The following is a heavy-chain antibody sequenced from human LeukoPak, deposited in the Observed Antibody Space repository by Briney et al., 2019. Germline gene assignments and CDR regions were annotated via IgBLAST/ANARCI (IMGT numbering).Heavy chain of an antibody. V-gene: IGHV4-39*01. CDR3: ARRRYYDYSGYLE. CDR1: GDSVSRSDSY. CDR2: IYYSGRT. Sequence: SETLSLTCSVSGDSVSRSDSYWDWIRQPPGKGLEWIGTIYYSGRTYYSPSLKSRVTMSVDPSNNQFSLNLRSVTAADTAVYYCARRRYYDYSGYLEWGQGTLLSVSS. D-gene: IGHD3-22*01. J-gene: IGHJ1*01.